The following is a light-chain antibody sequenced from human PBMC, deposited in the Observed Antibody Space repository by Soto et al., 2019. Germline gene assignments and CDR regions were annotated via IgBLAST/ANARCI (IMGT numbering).Light chain of an antibody. Sequence: QSALTQPASVSGSPGQSITISCPGTSSDVGGYNYVSWYQQHPGKAPKLMIYDVSNRPSGVSNRFSGSKSGNTASLTISGLQAEDEADYYCSSYTSSSTLLYVFGTGTKVTVL. CDR2: DVS. CDR3: SSYTSSSTLLYV. CDR1: SSDVGGYNY. V-gene: IGLV2-14*01. J-gene: IGLJ1*01.